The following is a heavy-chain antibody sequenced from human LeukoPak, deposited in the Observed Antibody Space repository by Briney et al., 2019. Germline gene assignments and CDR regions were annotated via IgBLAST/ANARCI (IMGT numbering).Heavy chain of an antibody. J-gene: IGHJ5*02. CDR1: GDSISDYY. Sequence: PSETLSLTCTVSGDSISDYYWAWIRQPPGKGLEWIGYIYYTGNTEYSPSLKSRLTISEDTSKNQFSLKLSSVTVADTAVYYCARHQGWGENWFDPWGQGTLVTVSS. CDR2: IYYTGNT. CDR3: ARHQGWGENWFDP. D-gene: IGHD7-27*01. V-gene: IGHV4-59*08.